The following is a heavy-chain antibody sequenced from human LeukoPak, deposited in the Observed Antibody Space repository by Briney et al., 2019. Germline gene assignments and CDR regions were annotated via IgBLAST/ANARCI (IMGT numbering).Heavy chain of an antibody. CDR2: KYSGSDT. V-gene: IGHV3-53*01. CDR3: AAKVELRSNGPYFNT. Sequence: GGSLRLSCAPSGFTVSINYMSCVRHAPGRRLEWVSVKYSGSDTFYADSVKGRFTISRDNSKTTLYLQMNSLRAEDTAVYYCAAKVELRSNGPYFNTWGQGALVTVSS. CDR1: GFTVSINY. J-gene: IGHJ5*02. D-gene: IGHD3-10*01.